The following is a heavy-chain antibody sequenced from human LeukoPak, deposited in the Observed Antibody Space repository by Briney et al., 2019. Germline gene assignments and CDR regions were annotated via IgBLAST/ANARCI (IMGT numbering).Heavy chain of an antibody. Sequence: PGGSLRLSCAASGFTLSDYYMGWIRQAPGKGLEWVSYITSSGSTKYYADSVKGRFTISRDNAKNSLYLQMNSLRAEDTAVYYCARQHTVVTPVGYWGQGTLVTVSS. D-gene: IGHD4-23*01. V-gene: IGHV3-11*01. J-gene: IGHJ4*02. CDR1: GFTLSDYY. CDR2: ITSSGSTK. CDR3: ARQHTVVTPVGY.